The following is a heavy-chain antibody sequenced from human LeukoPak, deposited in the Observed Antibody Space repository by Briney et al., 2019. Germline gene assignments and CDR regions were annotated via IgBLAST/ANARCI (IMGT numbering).Heavy chain of an antibody. CDR2: IQYDRTNE. Sequence: GGSLRLSCAASGFTFSNYWMHWVRQAPGKGLEWVAYIQYDRTNEQYAHSVRGRFRISRDNSKNILYLQMNSLRTEDTAVYYCAKDRCSNGIGCYYYYMDVWGKGTTVTISS. CDR3: AKDRCSNGIGCYYYYMDV. J-gene: IGHJ6*03. D-gene: IGHD2-8*01. V-gene: IGHV3-30*02. CDR1: GFTFSNYW.